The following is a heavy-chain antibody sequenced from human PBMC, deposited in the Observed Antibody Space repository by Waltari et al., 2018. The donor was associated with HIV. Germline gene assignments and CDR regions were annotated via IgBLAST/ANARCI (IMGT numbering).Heavy chain of an antibody. CDR1: GVTFSSYA. V-gene: IGHV1-69*01. Sequence: QMQLVQSGAEVKKPGSSVRVSCKASGVTFSSYAVAWVRQAPGQGLEWVGGIIPMSATTKYAQNFQDRVTITADESMRTAYMELSGLRSDDTAVYYCASTPRVQLWFYYWGQGTLVTVSS. CDR3: ASTPRVQLWFYY. J-gene: IGHJ4*02. D-gene: IGHD5-18*01. CDR2: IIPMSATT.